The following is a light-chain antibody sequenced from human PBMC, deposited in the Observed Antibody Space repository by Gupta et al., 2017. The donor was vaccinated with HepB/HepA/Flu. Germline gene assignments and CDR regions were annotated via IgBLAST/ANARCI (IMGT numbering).Light chain of an antibody. CDR2: FAS. CDR1: QSLLHSNGNTY. Sequence: DIVMTQSPLTLPVTPGEPASISCRSSQSLLHSNGNTYLEWYLQKPGRSPQLLIYFASNRASGVPDRFSGSGSGTDFTLKISRVEAEDVGVYYCIQTLQTPLTFGGGTKVEIK. CDR3: IQTLQTPLT. J-gene: IGKJ4*01. V-gene: IGKV2-28*01.